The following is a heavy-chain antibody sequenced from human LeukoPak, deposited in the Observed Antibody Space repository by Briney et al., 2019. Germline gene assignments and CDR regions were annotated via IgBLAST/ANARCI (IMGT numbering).Heavy chain of an antibody. CDR3: AGSRAIEVAPDLSY. CDR1: GGSISDHY. Sequence: PSETLSLTCAVYGGSISDHYWSWIRQPPGKGLEWIGEINHSGGTNYNPSLKSPVTISVDTSKNQFSLKLSSVTAADTAVYYCAGSRAIEVAPDLSYWGQGTLVTVSS. J-gene: IGHJ4*02. D-gene: IGHD5-24*01. V-gene: IGHV4-34*01. CDR2: INHSGGT.